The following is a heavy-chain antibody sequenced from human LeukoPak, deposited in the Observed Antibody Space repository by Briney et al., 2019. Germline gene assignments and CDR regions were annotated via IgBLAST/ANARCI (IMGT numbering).Heavy chain of an antibody. J-gene: IGHJ6*04. CDR3: ARVHCSSTSCPYPYYYYGMDV. CDR1: GFTFSSYG. D-gene: IGHD2-2*01. V-gene: IGHV3-33*01. CDR2: IWYDGSNK. Sequence: GGSLRLSCAASGFTFSSYGMHWVRQAPGKGLEWVAVIWYDGSNKYYADSVKGRFTISRDNSKNTLYLQMNSLRAEDTAVYYCARVHCSSTSCPYPYYYYGMDVWGTGTTVTVSS.